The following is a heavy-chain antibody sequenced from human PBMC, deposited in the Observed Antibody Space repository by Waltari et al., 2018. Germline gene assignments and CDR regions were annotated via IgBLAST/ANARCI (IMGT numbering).Heavy chain of an antibody. D-gene: IGHD3-10*01. CDR1: GGPLSSYF. CDR2: INHRGST. CDR3: VRGAFEFYSSSFGKGGWFDP. J-gene: IGHJ5*02. V-gene: IGHV4-34*01. Sequence: QVQLQQWGAGLLKPSETLSLSCAVYGGPLSSYFWSWIRQSPRKGLEWIGEINHRGSTNYNPSLRGRVTISVDTSKNQFSLKLSSVTAADTAVYYCVRGAFEFYSSSFGKGGWFDPWGQGTPVTVSS.